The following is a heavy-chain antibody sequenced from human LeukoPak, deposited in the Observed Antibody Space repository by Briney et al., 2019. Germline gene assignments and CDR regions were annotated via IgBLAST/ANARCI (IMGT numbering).Heavy chain of an antibody. CDR1: GFIVSSNY. Sequence: PGGSLRLSCAASGFIVSSNYMSWVRQAPGKGLEWISYISRTGNSIYYADSVKGRFTISRDSAKNSLYLQMNSLRAEDTAVYYCARGPYSSNWYVDYWGQGTLVTVAS. CDR3: ARGPYSSNWYVDY. J-gene: IGHJ4*02. D-gene: IGHD6-13*01. CDR2: ISRTGNSI. V-gene: IGHV3-11*04.